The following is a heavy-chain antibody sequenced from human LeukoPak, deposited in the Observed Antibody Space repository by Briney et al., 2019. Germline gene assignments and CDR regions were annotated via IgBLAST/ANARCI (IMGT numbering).Heavy chain of an antibody. V-gene: IGHV1-2*02. CDR3: ARLDTVVYAFDI. D-gene: IGHD4-23*01. CDR1: GYTFTGYY. CDR2: INPNSGGT. Sequence: ASVKVSCKASGYTFTGYYMHWVRQAPGQGLEWMGWINPNSGGTNYAQKFQGRVTMTRDTSISTAYMELSRLRSDDTAVYYCARLDTVVYAFDIWGQGTMVTVSS. J-gene: IGHJ3*02.